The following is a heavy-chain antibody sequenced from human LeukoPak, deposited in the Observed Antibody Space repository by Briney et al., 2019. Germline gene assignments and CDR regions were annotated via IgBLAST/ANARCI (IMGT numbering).Heavy chain of an antibody. V-gene: IGHV3-23*01. Sequence: GGSLRLSCAASGFTFSSYAMSWVRQAPGKGLVWVSAIIGSGGGTSYADSVKGRFTNSRDNSKNTLYLQMNSLRAEDTAVYYCAKVTRSYYYDSSGYVVYWGQGTQVTVPS. D-gene: IGHD3-22*01. J-gene: IGHJ4*02. CDR1: GFTFSSYA. CDR2: IIGSGGGT. CDR3: AKVTRSYYYDSSGYVVY.